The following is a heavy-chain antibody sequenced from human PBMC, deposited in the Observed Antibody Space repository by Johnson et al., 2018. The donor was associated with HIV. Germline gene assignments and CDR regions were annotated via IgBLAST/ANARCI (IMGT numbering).Heavy chain of an antibody. V-gene: IGHV3-74*03. CDR1: GLRFSSSW. Sequence: MQLVESGGGLAEPGGSLRLSCTASGLRFSSSWMHWVRQAPGKGLVWSSCINRDGGSTAYADSVKLRFTISRENTKDTLSLQMNSLNAGDTALYYGARGAYGGNLDAFYIWGQGTMVTVSS. D-gene: IGHD4-23*01. CDR3: ARGAYGGNLDAFYI. J-gene: IGHJ3*02. CDR2: INRDGGST.